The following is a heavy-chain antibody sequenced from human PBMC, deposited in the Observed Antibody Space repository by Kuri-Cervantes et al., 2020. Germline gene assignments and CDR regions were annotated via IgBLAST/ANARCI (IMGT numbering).Heavy chain of an antibody. CDR2: ISYDGSNK. V-gene: IGHV3-30-3*01. D-gene: IGHD2-2*01. Sequence: GGSLRLSCAASGFTFSSYAMHWVRQAPGKGLEWVAVISYDGSNKYYADSVKGRFTISRDNSKYTLYLQMNSLRAEDTAVYYCARDRYQLLLTPKGAWFDPWGQGTLVTVSS. J-gene: IGHJ5*02. CDR3: ARDRYQLLLTPKGAWFDP. CDR1: GFTFSSYA.